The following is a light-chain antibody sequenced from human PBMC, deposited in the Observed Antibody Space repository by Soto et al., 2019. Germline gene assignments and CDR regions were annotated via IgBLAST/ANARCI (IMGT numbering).Light chain of an antibody. Sequence: DIHMTQSPSTLSASVGDRVTLTCRASQSISIWLAWYQQKPGQAPNLLIYKTSSLETGVPSRFSGSGSGTEFPLTISSLQPDDFATYCCQHWNDYSWTFGQGTKVEVK. V-gene: IGKV1-5*03. CDR2: KTS. CDR1: QSISIW. CDR3: QHWNDYSWT. J-gene: IGKJ1*01.